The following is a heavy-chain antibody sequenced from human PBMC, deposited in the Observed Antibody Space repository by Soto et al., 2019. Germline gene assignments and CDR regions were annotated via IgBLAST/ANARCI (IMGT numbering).Heavy chain of an antibody. D-gene: IGHD5-18*01. CDR1: GYTFTSYG. J-gene: IGHJ6*02. CDR2: ISAYNGNT. V-gene: IGHV1-18*04. Sequence: ASVKVSCKASGYTFTSYGISWVRQAPGQGLEWMGWISAYNGNTNYAQKLQGRVTMTTDTSTSTAYMELRSLRSDDTAVYYCARDPSWLTPPTNYYYYGMDVWGQGTTVTVSS. CDR3: ARDPSWLTPPTNYYYYGMDV.